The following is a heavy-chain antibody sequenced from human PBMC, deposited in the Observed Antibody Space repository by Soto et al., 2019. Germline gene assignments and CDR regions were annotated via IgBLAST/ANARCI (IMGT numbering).Heavy chain of an antibody. CDR2: INHSGST. J-gene: IGHJ1*01. Sequence: SETLSLTCAVYGGSFSGYYWSWIRQPPGKGLEWIGEINHSGSTNYNPSLKSRVTISVDTSKNQFSLKLSSVTAADTAVYYCARPWGWLVRGYFQHWGQGTLVT. V-gene: IGHV4-34*01. D-gene: IGHD3-10*01. CDR1: GGSFSGYY. CDR3: ARPWGWLVRGYFQH.